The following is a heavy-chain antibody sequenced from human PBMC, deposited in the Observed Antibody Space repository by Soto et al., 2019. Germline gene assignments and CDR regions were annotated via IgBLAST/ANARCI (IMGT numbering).Heavy chain of an antibody. CDR2: IRGDGGQT. Sequence: GGSLRLSCTASGFTFTSYGMGWVRQAPGKGLQWVSTIRGDGGQTHYTDSVKGRFSISRDNSKNTVYLQMDSLRAEDTAMYYCARDVGLDSDDFFAYWGQGTQVTVSS. CDR3: ARDVGLDSDDFFAY. J-gene: IGHJ4*02. CDR1: GFTFTSYG. D-gene: IGHD3-9*01. V-gene: IGHV3-23*01.